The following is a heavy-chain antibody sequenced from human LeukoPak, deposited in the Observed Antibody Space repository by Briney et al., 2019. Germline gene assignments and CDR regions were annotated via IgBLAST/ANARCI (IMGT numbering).Heavy chain of an antibody. J-gene: IGHJ6*03. Sequence: ASVKVSCKASGYTFTSYGISWVRQAPGQGLEWMGWISAYNGNTNYAQKLQGRVTMTTDTSTSTAYMELRSLRSDDTAVYYCARDHYDTPYYHYMDVWGKGTTVTISS. D-gene: IGHD3-22*01. CDR2: ISAYNGNT. CDR3: ARDHYDTPYYHYMDV. V-gene: IGHV1-18*01. CDR1: GYTFTSYG.